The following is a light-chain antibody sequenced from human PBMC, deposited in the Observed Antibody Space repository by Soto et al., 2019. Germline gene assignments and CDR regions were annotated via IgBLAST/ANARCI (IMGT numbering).Light chain of an antibody. V-gene: IGLV2-8*01. CDR1: SSDVGDYNY. CDR2: EVT. J-gene: IGLJ2*01. CDR3: SSYAGSNNFGV. Sequence: QAVVTQPPSVSGSPGQSVTISCTGTSSDVGDYNYVSWYQHQPDKAPKLMIYEVTKRPSGDADRFSGSKSGNTASLTASGLQAEDDADYYCSSYAGSNNFGVFGGGTKLTV.